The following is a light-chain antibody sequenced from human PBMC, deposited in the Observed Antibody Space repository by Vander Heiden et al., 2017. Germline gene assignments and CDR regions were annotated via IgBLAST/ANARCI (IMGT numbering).Light chain of an antibody. Sequence: QSVLTQPPSVSAASGPRVTISCSGSTSNIEGNSVSWYQQVPGTVPKLLIYDNDKRPPGIPDRFSGSKSATSATLVITGLQTGDEANYYCGTWDSSLSVVVFGGETRLTIL. V-gene: IGLV1-51*01. CDR3: GTWDSSLSVVV. CDR2: DND. J-gene: IGLJ2*01. CDR1: TSNIEGNS.